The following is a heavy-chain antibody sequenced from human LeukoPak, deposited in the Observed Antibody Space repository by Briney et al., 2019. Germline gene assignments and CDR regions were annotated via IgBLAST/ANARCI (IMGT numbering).Heavy chain of an antibody. CDR1: GGSISSDTYY. CDR2: VYYSGNT. Sequence: SETLSLTCTVSGGSISSDTYYWGWIRQPPGKGLEWIGSVYYSGNTYYNPSLKSRVTISVDTSKNQFSLKLTSVTAADTAVYYCARDRPYPWGQGTLVTVSS. J-gene: IGHJ5*02. CDR3: ARDRPYP. V-gene: IGHV4-39*07.